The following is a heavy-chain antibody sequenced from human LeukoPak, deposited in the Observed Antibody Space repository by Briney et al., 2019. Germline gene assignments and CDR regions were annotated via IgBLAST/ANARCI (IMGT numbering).Heavy chain of an antibody. Sequence: TSETLSPTCTVSGGSISSSSYYWGWIRQPPGKGLEWIGSIYYSGSTYYNPSLKSRVTISVDTSKNQFSLKLSSVTAADTAVYYCARVGIAAAGMIYYYYYMDVWGKGTTVTVSS. CDR1: GGSISSSSYY. D-gene: IGHD6-13*01. CDR2: IYYSGST. V-gene: IGHV4-39*07. J-gene: IGHJ6*03. CDR3: ARVGIAAAGMIYYYYYMDV.